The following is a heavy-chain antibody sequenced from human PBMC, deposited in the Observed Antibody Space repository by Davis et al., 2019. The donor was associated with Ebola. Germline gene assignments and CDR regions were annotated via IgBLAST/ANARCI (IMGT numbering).Heavy chain of an antibody. CDR3: ARSSIAARPGYYYGMDV. CDR1: GFTFSSYG. V-gene: IGHV3-33*01. Sequence: PGGSLRLSCAASGFTFSSYGMHWVRQAPGKGLEWVAVIWYDGSNKYYADSVKGRFTISRDNSKNTLYLQMNSLRVEDTAVYYCARSSIAARPGYYYGMDVWGQGTTVTVSS. J-gene: IGHJ6*02. CDR2: IWYDGSNK. D-gene: IGHD6-6*01.